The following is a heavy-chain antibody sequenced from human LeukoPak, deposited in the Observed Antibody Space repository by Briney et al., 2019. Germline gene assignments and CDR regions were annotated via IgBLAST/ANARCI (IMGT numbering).Heavy chain of an antibody. CDR2: IYYSGST. CDR1: GGSISSSSYY. J-gene: IGHJ4*02. Sequence: AETLSLNCTVSGGSISSSSYYWGWIRQPPGKGLEWIGNIYYSGSTYYNPSLKSRVTISVDTSKNQFSLKLSSVTAADTAVYYCARSPLGHFGEVSHSDYWGQGTLVTVSS. CDR3: ARSPLGHFGEVSHSDY. D-gene: IGHD3-10*01. V-gene: IGHV4-39*07.